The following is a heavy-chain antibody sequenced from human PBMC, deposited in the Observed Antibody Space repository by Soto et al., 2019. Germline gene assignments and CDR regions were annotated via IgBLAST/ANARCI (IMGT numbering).Heavy chain of an antibody. CDR2: IXXSXGXT. D-gene: IGHD3-22*01. V-gene: IGHV3-23*01. CDR1: GFTFSSYA. Sequence: PVGSLRLSCAASGFTFSSYAMSWVRQAPGKGLEXVSAIXXSXGXTXYXXXXKGRFTISRDNSKNTLYLQMNSLRAEDTAVYYCASGRDGYFYFEYWGQGTLVTVSS. J-gene: IGHJ4*02. CDR3: ASGRDGYFYFEY.